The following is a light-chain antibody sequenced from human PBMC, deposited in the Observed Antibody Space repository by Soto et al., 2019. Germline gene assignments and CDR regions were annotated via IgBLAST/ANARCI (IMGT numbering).Light chain of an antibody. CDR3: RSYTTSNTRQNV. CDR1: SSDVGGYNY. CDR2: DVS. J-gene: IGLJ1*01. Sequence: QSALTQPASVSGSPGQSITISCTGTSSDVGGYNYVSWYQHHPGKAPKLIIYDVSNRPSGVSIRFSGSKSDNTASLTISRLQQEDEADYHCRSYTTSNTRQNVFGTGTKLTVL. V-gene: IGLV2-14*03.